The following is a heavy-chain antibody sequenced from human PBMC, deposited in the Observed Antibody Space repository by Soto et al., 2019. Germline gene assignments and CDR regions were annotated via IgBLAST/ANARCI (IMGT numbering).Heavy chain of an antibody. D-gene: IGHD6-19*01. V-gene: IGHV3-11*01. CDR1: GFTFSDYY. J-gene: IGHJ3*02. CDR2: ISGSGTPT. CDR3: ARDLLRTAVAGSPLSI. Sequence: GRSLRLSCAASGFTFSDYYMTWIRQAPGKGLEWVSHISGSGTPTYYADSVKGRFSISRDNAKNSLFLQMNSLRAEDTAVYYCARDLLRTAVAGSPLSIWGQGTMVTVSS.